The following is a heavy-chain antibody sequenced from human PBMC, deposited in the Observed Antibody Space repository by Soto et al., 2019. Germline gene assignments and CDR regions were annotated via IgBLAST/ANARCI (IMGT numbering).Heavy chain of an antibody. CDR1: GGSMRRRSYY. V-gene: IGHV4-39*01. CDR2: ISYSGMT. D-gene: IGHD6-19*01. Sequence: PSETLSLTCTVSGGSMRRRSYYWGWIRQTPGTGLEWIASISYSGMTYYRHSLKGRVAISLDRTQNQFSLRLHSMTAADTALYYCATYSYLLDTSGDHDVWGQGLQVTVSS. CDR3: ATYSYLLDTSGDHDV. J-gene: IGHJ4*02.